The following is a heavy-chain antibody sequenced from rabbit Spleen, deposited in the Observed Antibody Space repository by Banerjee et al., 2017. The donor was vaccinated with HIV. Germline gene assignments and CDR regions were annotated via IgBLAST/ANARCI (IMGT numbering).Heavy chain of an antibody. D-gene: IGHD8-1*01. CDR3: ARDAGTSFSTYGMDL. CDR2: IYAGSSGST. J-gene: IGHJ6*01. Sequence: QSLEESGGGLVKPGASLTLTCKASGFSFNSGYDMCWVRQAPGKGLEWIACIYAGSSGSTYSATWAKGRFTISKTSSTTVTLQMTSLTAADTATYFCARDAGTSFSTYGMDLWGPGTLVTAS. V-gene: IGHV1S40*01. CDR1: GFSFNSGYD.